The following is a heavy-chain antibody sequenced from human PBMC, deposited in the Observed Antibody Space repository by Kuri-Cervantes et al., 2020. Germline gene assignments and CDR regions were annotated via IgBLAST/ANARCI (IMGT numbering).Heavy chain of an antibody. CDR2: IYYSGST. CDR1: GGSISSYY. V-gene: IGHV4-59*01. Sequence: ESLKISCTVSGGSISSYYWSWIRQPPGKGLEWIGYIYYSGSTNYNPSLKSRVTISVDTSKNQFSLKLSSVTAADTAVYYCARSQLAYGDYGVDAFDIWGQGTMVTVSS. J-gene: IGHJ3*02. CDR3: ARSQLAYGDYGVDAFDI. D-gene: IGHD4-17*01.